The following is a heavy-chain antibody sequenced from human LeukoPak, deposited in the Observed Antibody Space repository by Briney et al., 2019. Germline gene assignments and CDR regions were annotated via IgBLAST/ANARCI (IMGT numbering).Heavy chain of an antibody. CDR1: GGSISSDNYG. CDR3: ARDHTVTTYWDTYMDV. D-gene: IGHD4-17*01. V-gene: IGHV4-61*02. J-gene: IGHJ6*03. CDR2: IYTSGST. Sequence: NTSQTLSLTCSVSGGSISSDNYGWSWIRQPAGKGLEWIGRIYTSGSTNYNPSLKSRVTISVDTSKNQFSLKLSSVTAADTAVYYCARDHTVTTYWDTYMDVWGKGTTVTISS.